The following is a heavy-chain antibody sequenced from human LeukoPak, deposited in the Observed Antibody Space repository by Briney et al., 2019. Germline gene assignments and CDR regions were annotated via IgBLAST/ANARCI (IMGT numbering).Heavy chain of an antibody. CDR3: ARDKGASGWYGDY. CDR2: IINSSPSV. V-gene: IGHV3-21*01. D-gene: IGHD6-19*01. Sequence: GGSLRLSCAASGFTFSSYWMHWVRQAPGKGLEWVSSIINSSPSVYYADSVKGRFTISKDNSKNTLYLQMNSLRVEDTAIYYCARDKGASGWYGDYWGQGTLVTVSS. CDR1: GFTFSSYW. J-gene: IGHJ4*02.